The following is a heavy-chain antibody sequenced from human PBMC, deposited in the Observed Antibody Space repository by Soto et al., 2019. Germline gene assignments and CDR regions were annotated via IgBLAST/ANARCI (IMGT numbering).Heavy chain of an antibody. V-gene: IGHV4-30-2*02. CDR3: SSRYCSGGSCYAVDEYYFDY. D-gene: IGHD2-15*01. CDR2: IYHSGST. CDR1: GGSISSGGYS. Sequence: SETLSLTCAVSGGSISSGGYSWSWIRQPPGKGLEWIGYIYHSGSTYYNPSLKSRVTISVDRSKNQFSLKLSSVTAAYTAVYYCSSRYCSGGSCYAVDEYYFDYWGQGTLVT. J-gene: IGHJ4*02.